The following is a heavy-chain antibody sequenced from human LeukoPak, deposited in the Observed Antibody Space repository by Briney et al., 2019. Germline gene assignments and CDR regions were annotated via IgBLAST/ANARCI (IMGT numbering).Heavy chain of an antibody. CDR3: AKDNYGDYTYYFDY. Sequence: GGSLRLSCAASGFTFSTYAMTWVRQAPGEGLEWVSSISGRGGSTYYADSVKGRFTISRDNSQNTLYLQMNSLRAEDSAVYYCAKDNYGDYTYYFDYWGQGTLVSVSS. J-gene: IGHJ4*02. D-gene: IGHD4-17*01. V-gene: IGHV3-23*01. CDR1: GFTFSTYA. CDR2: ISGRGGST.